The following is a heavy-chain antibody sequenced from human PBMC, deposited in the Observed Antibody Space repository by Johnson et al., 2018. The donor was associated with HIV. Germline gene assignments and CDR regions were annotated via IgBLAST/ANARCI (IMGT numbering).Heavy chain of an antibody. CDR2: VSYDGSKK. Sequence: QVQLVESGGGVVRPGRSLRLSCAASGFTFSNYPMHWVRQAPGKGLEWVAVVSYDGSKKFYADSVKGRFTISRDNSKNTLFLQINSLRTEDTAVYYCATGDDDGFWGQGTVVTVSS. CDR3: ATGDDDGF. CDR1: GFTFSNYP. D-gene: IGHD5-12*01. J-gene: IGHJ3*01. V-gene: IGHV3-30*04.